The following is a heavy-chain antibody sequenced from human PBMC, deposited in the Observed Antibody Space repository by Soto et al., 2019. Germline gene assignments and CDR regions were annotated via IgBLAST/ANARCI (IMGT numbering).Heavy chain of an antibody. CDR3: ARLRIAVAGTGLYYYYGMDV. Sequence: TRYLICTVPVASISSSSYYLGWIRQPPGKGLEWIGSIYYSGSTYYNPSLKSRVTISVDTSKNQFSLKLSSVTAADTAVYYCARLRIAVAGTGLYYYYGMDVWGQGTTV. J-gene: IGHJ6*02. CDR2: IYYSGST. D-gene: IGHD6-19*01. CDR1: VASISSSSYY. V-gene: IGHV4-39*01.